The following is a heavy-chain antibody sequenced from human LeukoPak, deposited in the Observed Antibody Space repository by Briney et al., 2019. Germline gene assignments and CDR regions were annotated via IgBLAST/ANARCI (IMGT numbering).Heavy chain of an antibody. D-gene: IGHD6-13*01. CDR1: GFTFDDYA. V-gene: IGHV3-9*03. CDR3: AKDGQQVQEGYYFDY. Sequence: GGSLRLSCAASGFTFDDYAMHWVRQAPGRGLEWVSGISWNSGSIGYADSVKGRFTISRDNAKNSLYLQMNSLRAEDMALYYCAKDGQQVQEGYYFDYWGQGTLVTVSS. CDR2: ISWNSGSI. J-gene: IGHJ4*02.